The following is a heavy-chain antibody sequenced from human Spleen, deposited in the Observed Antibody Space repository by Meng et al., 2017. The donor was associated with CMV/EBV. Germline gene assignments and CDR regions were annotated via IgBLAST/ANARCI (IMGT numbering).Heavy chain of an antibody. CDR3: ARDIGRWLQAGWLSWFDP. V-gene: IGHV3-7*01. Sequence: FGGNWRSWGGQGRGRELEWEGNKRKGEREENYGNYEKGGFTSSRDNAKNSLYLQMNSMRAEDTAVYYCARDIGRWLQAGWLSWFDPWGQGTLVTVSS. CDR1: FGGNW. J-gene: IGHJ5*02. D-gene: IGHD5-24*01. CDR2: KRKGEREE.